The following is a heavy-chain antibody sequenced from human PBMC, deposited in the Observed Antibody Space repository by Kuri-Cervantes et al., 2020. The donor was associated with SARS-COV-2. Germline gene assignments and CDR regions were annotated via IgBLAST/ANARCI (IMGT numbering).Heavy chain of an antibody. CDR1: GFTFSSYS. CDR2: ISSSSSYI. CDR3: ARDADSSSWYAY. V-gene: IGHV3-21*01. D-gene: IGHD3-22*01. Sequence: GGSLRLSCAASGFTFSSYSMNWVRQAPGKGLEWVSSISSSSSYIYYADSVKGRFTIYRDNAKNSLYLQMNSLRAEDTAVYYCARDADSSSWYAYWGQGALVTVSS. J-gene: IGHJ4*02.